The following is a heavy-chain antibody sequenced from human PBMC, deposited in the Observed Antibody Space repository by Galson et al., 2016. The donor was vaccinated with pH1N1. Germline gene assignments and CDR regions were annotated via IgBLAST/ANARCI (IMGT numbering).Heavy chain of an antibody. V-gene: IGHV4-61*02. Sequence: KGLEWIGLVYSSGSTRYNPSLKSRVTISADTSKSQLSLKMTSVTAADTAVYYCARGGEEVLTFGEPHNWFDPWGQGILVTVSS. D-gene: IGHD3-10*01. J-gene: IGHJ5*02. CDR3: ARGGEEVLTFGEPHNWFDP. CDR2: VYSSGST.